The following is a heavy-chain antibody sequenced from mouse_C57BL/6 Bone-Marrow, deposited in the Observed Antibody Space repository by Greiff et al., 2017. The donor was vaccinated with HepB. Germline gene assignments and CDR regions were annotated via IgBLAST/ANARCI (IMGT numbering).Heavy chain of an antibody. Sequence: VKLMESGPGLVAPSQSLSITCTVSGFSLTSYGVSWVRQPPGKGLEWLGVIWGDGSTNYHSHPISRLSTSKDNAKSQVFLKLNSLQTDDTATYYCAIQRGGFAYWGQGTLVTVSA. CDR3: AIQRGGFAY. J-gene: IGHJ3*01. V-gene: IGHV2-3*01. CDR1: GFSLTSYG. CDR2: IWGDGST.